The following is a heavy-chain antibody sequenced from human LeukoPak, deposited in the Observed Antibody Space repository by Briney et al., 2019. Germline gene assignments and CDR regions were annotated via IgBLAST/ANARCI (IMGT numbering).Heavy chain of an antibody. V-gene: IGHV3-72*01. J-gene: IGHJ4*02. Sequence: PGGSLRLSCAGSGFTRNDHAMDWVRQAPGKGLEGGGRTRSKANSYATEYAESVKGRFTISRDDSQNSLYLQMISLKSEDTALYYCASGNCVEECYFDYWGQGTLVTVSS. CDR2: TRSKANSYAT. CDR3: ASGNCVEECYFDY. D-gene: IGHD2-21*01. CDR1: GFTRNDHA.